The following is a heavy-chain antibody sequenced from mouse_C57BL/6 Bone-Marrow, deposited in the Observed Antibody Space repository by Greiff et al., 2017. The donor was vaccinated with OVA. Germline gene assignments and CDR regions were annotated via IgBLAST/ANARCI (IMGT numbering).Heavy chain of an antibody. J-gene: IGHJ1*03. CDR3: APHYDAVGYFDV. Sequence: QVHVKQSGAELARPGASVKLSCKASGYTFTSYGISWVKQRTGQGLEWIGEIYPRSGNTYYNEKFKGKATLTADKSSSTAYMELRSLTSEDSAVYFCAPHYDAVGYFDVWGTGTTVTVSS. V-gene: IGHV1-81*01. CDR2: IYPRSGNT. D-gene: IGHD2-4*01. CDR1: GYTFTSYG.